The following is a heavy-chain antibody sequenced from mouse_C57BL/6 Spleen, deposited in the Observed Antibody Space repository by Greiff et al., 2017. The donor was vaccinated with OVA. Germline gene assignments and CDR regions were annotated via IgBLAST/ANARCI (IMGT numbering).Heavy chain of an antibody. CDR2: INPGSGGT. Sequence: QVHVKQSGAELVRPGTSVKVSCKASGYAFTNYLIEWVKQRPGQGLEWIGVINPGSGGTNYNEKFKGKATLTADKSSSTAYMQLSSLTSEDSAVYFCARSGWLLGAMDYWGQGTSVTVSS. CDR1: GYAFTNYL. V-gene: IGHV1-54*01. CDR3: ARSGWLLGAMDY. D-gene: IGHD2-3*01. J-gene: IGHJ4*01.